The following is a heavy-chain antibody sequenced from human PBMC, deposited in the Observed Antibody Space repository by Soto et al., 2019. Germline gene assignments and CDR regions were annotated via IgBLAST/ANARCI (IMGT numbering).Heavy chain of an antibody. CDR1: GFTFSSYA. J-gene: IGHJ4*02. Sequence: GGSLRLSCAASGFTFSSYAMHWVRQAPGKGLEWVAVISTDGRGKYHADSVKGRFTISRDNSKNTLFLQMNSLRPEDTAVYYCAKDHDLAAAGYYFDYWGQGTLVTLSS. CDR3: AKDHDLAAAGYYFDY. CDR2: ISTDGRGK. D-gene: IGHD6-13*01. V-gene: IGHV3-30*01.